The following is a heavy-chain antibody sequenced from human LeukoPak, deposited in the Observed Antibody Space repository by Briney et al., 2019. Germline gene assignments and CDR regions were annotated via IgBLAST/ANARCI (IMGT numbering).Heavy chain of an antibody. D-gene: IGHD6-19*01. Sequence: SETLSLTCTVSGGSISSYYWSWIRQPPGKGLEWIGYIYYSGSTNYNPSLKSRVTISVDTYKNQFSLKLSSVTAADTAMYYCARGEAVANSFDYWGQGTLVIVSS. J-gene: IGHJ4*02. CDR2: IYYSGST. CDR3: ARGEAVANSFDY. CDR1: GGSISSYY. V-gene: IGHV4-59*01.